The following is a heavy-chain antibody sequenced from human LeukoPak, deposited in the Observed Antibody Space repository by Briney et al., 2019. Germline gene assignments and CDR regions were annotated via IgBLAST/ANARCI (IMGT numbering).Heavy chain of an antibody. Sequence: GGSLRLSCAASGFTVSTYYMTWVRQAPGKGLECVSVIHSGGSTYYADSVKGRFTISRDNSKNTLYLQMNSLRAEDTAMYYCARGLGYCTSTTCLLPFDYWGQGTLVTVSS. J-gene: IGHJ4*02. V-gene: IGHV3-53*01. CDR1: GFTVSTYY. CDR3: ARGLGYCTSTTCLLPFDY. CDR2: IHSGGST. D-gene: IGHD2-2*01.